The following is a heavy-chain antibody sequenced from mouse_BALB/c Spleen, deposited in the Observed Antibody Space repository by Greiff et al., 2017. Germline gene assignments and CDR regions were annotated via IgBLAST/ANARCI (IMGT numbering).Heavy chain of an antibody. V-gene: IGHV5-4*02. CDR3: ARGGDGYPAWFAY. D-gene: IGHD2-3*01. CDR1: GFTFSDYY. CDR2: ISDGGSYT. J-gene: IGHJ3*01. Sequence: EVQGVESGGGLVKPGGSLKLSCAASGFTFSDYYMYWVRQTPEKRLEWVATISDGGSYTYYPDSVKGRFTISRDNAKNNLYLQMSSLKSEDTAMYYCARGGDGYPAWFAYWGQGTLVTVS.